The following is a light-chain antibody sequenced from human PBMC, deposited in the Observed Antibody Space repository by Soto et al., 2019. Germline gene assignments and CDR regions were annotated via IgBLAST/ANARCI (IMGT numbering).Light chain of an antibody. V-gene: IGKV1-6*01. CDR2: AAS. J-gene: IGKJ1*01. CDR1: QGIRSD. Sequence: AIQMTQSPSSLSASVGDRVTITCRAGQGIRSDLGWYQQKPGKAPKLLIYAASSLQSGVPSRFSGSGSGTDFTLTISSLQPEDFATYYCLQDYNYPRTFGQGTKVDIK. CDR3: LQDYNYPRT.